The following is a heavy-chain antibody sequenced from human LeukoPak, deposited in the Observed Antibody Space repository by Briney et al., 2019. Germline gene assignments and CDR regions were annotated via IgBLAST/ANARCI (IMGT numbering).Heavy chain of an antibody. CDR2: IWYDGSNK. D-gene: IGHD3-22*01. Sequence: GGSLRLSCAASGFTFSSYGMHWVRQAPGKGLEWVAVIWYDGSNKCYADSVKGRFTISRDNSKNTLYLQMNSLRAEDTAVYYCARDLGYYDSSGYPSYWGQGTLVTVSS. J-gene: IGHJ4*02. CDR3: ARDLGYYDSSGYPSY. CDR1: GFTFSSYG. V-gene: IGHV3-33*01.